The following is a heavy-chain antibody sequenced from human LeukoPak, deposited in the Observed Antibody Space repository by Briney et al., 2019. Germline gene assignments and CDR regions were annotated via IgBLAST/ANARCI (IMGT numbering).Heavy chain of an antibody. D-gene: IGHD2-15*01. CDR1: GGSISSSSYY. Sequence: SETLSLTCTVSGGSISSSSYYWAWIRQAPGKGLEWIGTIYYSGSTYYNPSLKSRITISVDTSKNQFSLKLSSVTAADTAVYYCARGVVAAPQTFDYWGQGTLVAVSS. V-gene: IGHV4-39*07. CDR3: ARGVVAAPQTFDY. CDR2: IYYSGST. J-gene: IGHJ4*02.